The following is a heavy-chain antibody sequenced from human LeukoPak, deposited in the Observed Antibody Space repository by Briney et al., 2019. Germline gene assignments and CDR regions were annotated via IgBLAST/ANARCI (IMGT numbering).Heavy chain of an antibody. V-gene: IGHV4-30-2*01. CDR3: ARLPGYCSSTSCFGWFDP. D-gene: IGHD2-2*01. J-gene: IGHJ5*02. CDR2: IYHSGST. Sequence: SETLSLTCTVSGGSISSGGYYWSWIRQPPGKGLEWIGYIYHSGSTYYNPSLKSRVTISVDTSKSQFSLKLSSVTAADTAVYYCARLPGYCSSTSCFGWFDPWGQGTLVTVSS. CDR1: GGSISSGGYY.